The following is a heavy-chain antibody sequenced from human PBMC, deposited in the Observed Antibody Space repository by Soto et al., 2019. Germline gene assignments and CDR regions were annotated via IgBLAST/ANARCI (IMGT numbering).Heavy chain of an antibody. V-gene: IGHV3-30-3*01. J-gene: IGHJ5*02. D-gene: IGHD3-9*01. CDR3: ERDNIGYFDWLGWFDP. CDR1: GFTFSNYA. CDR2: ISYDGSNK. Sequence: RLSCAASGFTFSNYAMHWVRQAPGKGLEWVAVISYDGSNKYYADSVKGRFTISRDNSKNTLYLQMNSLRAEDTAVYYCERDNIGYFDWLGWFDPGGQVTLVNVSS.